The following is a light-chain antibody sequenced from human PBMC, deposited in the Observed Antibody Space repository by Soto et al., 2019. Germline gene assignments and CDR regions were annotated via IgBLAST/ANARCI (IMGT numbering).Light chain of an antibody. Sequence: DIQMTQSPSSLSASVGDRVTITCRASQSISSYLNWYQQKPGKAPKLLIYAASSLQSGVPSRFSGSGSGTDFTLTISSLQPEDFATYYGQQSYSTPNFGGGTKVEIK. V-gene: IGKV1-39*01. J-gene: IGKJ4*01. CDR3: QQSYSTPN. CDR1: QSISSY. CDR2: AAS.